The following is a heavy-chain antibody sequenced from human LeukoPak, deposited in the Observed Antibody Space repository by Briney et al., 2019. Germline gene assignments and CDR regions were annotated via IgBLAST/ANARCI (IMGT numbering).Heavy chain of an antibody. J-gene: IGHJ4*02. CDR3: AMVRGVIGFDY. D-gene: IGHD3-10*01. V-gene: IGHV3-74*01. CDR1: GFTFSSYW. Sequence: PGGSVRLSCAASGFTFSSYWMHWVRQAPGKGLVWVSRINSDGSSTSYADSVKGRFTISRDNAKNTLYLQMNSLRAEDTAVYYCAMVRGVIGFDYWGQGTLVTVSS. CDR2: INSDGSST.